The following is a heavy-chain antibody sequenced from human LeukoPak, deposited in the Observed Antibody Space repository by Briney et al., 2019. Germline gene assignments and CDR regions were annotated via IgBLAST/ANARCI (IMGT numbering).Heavy chain of an antibody. Sequence: SETLSLTCTVSDVSISSYYWNWIRQTPGKGLEWIGYIFHTGSTNYNPSLKSRVTTSMDKSKNQFSLKLSSVTAADTAVHYCARGTPLLLDAFDIWGQGTMVTVSS. CDR1: DVSISSYY. CDR3: ARGTPLLLDAFDI. J-gene: IGHJ3*02. D-gene: IGHD2-15*01. CDR2: IFHTGST. V-gene: IGHV4-59*01.